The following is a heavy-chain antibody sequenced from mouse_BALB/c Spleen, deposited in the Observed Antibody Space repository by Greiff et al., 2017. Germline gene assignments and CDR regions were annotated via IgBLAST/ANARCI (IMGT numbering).Heavy chain of an antibody. D-gene: IGHD3-3*01. J-gene: IGHJ4*01. CDR2: ISYSGST. CDR3: ARWGMGLAMDY. V-gene: IGHV3-2*02. Sequence: EVKLVESGPGLVKPSQSLSLTCTVTGYSITSDYAWNWIRQFPGNKLEWMGYISYSGSTSYNPSLKSRISITRDTSKNQFFLQLNSVTTEDTATYYCARWGMGLAMDYWGQGTSVTVSS. CDR1: GYSITSDYA.